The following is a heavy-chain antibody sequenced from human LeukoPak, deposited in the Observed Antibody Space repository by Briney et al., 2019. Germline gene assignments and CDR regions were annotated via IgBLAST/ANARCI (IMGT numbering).Heavy chain of an antibody. D-gene: IGHD3-16*02. CDR3: ARGSRGVWGSYRYGRDNWFDP. CDR1: GGSFSGYY. J-gene: IGHJ5*02. V-gene: IGHV4-34*01. CDR2: INHSGST. Sequence: SETLSLTCAVYGGSFSGYYWSWIRQPPGKGLEWIGEINHSGSTNYNPSLKSRVTISVDTSKNQFSLKLSSVTAADTAVYYYARGSRGVWGSYRYGRDNWFDPWGQGTLVTVSS.